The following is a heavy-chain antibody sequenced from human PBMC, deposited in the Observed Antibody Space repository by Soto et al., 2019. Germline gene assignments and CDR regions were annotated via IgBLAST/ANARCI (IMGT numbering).Heavy chain of an antibody. J-gene: IGHJ4*02. CDR2: IYWDDDK. V-gene: IGHV2-5*02. D-gene: IGHD6-19*01. Sequence: QITLKESGPPLVKPTQTLTLTCTFSGFSLSSTRMAVGWIRQPPGKALEWLALIYWDDDKRYSPFRKSRLTIXXXTXXNQVVLTMSKMDPVDTARYYCAHIVVAGLGYYFDYWGQGTLVTVSS. CDR1: GFSLSSTRMA. CDR3: AHIVVAGLGYYFDY.